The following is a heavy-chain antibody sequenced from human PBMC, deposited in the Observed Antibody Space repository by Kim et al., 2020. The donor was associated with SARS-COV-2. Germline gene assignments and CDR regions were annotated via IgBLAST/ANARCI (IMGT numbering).Heavy chain of an antibody. CDR3: ARDTSPYSGFNMWFDAFDI. V-gene: IGHV3-7*01. CDR2: IKGDGGEK. Sequence: GGSLRLSCAASGFTLSSYWMTWVRQAPGKGLEWVANIKGDGGEKNYVDSVKGRFTISRDNAKNSLYLQMSSLRDDDTAVYYCARDTSPYSGFNMWFDAFDIWGQGTMVTVSS. D-gene: IGHD2-21*01. J-gene: IGHJ3*02. CDR1: GFTLSSYW.